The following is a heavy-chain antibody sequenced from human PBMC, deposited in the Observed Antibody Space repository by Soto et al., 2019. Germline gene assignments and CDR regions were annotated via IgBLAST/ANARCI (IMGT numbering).Heavy chain of an antibody. CDR2: IIPILGIA. CDR3: ARDSDGVLDY. CDR1: GGTFSSYT. Sequence: QVQLVQSGAEVKTPGSSVKVSCKASGGTFSSYTISWVRQAPGQGLEWMGRIIPILGIANYAQKFQGRVTITADKSTSTAYRELSSLRSEDTAVYYCARDSDGVLDYWGQGTLVTVSS. V-gene: IGHV1-69*08. J-gene: IGHJ4*02. D-gene: IGHD4-17*01.